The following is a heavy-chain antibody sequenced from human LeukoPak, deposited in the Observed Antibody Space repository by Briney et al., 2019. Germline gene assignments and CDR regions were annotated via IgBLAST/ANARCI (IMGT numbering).Heavy chain of an antibody. CDR1: GYSFTSYW. J-gene: IGHJ4*02. CDR2: IYPGDSDT. V-gene: IGHV5-51*01. D-gene: IGHD5-12*01. CDR3: ARQGDSGYDTDYFDY. Sequence: GESLKISCKVSGYSFTSYWIGWVRQMPGKGLEWMGIIYPGDSDTRYSPSFQGQVTISADKSISTAYLQWSSLKASDTAMYYCARQGDSGYDTDYFDYWGQGTLVTVSS.